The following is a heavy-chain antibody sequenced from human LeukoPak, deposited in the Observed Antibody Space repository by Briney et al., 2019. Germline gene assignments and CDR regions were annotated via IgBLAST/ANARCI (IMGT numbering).Heavy chain of an antibody. CDR1: AGSISSSSYY. J-gene: IGHJ6*02. D-gene: IGHD3-22*01. CDR3: ARHASDSSGFYNYYGMDV. V-gene: IGHV4-39*01. Sequence: SETLSLTCTVSAGSISSSSYYWAWIRQPPGKGLEWIGSMYYSGSTNYNPSLKSRVTISADTSKNQFFLKVSSVTAADTAVYYCARHASDSSGFYNYYGMDVWGQGTTVTVSS. CDR2: MYYSGST.